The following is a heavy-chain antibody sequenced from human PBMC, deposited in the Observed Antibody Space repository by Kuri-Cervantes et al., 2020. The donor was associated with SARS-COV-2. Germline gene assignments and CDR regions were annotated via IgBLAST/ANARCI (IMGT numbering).Heavy chain of an antibody. CDR3: ARVSVQYYYDSSGFDY. D-gene: IGHD3-22*01. CDR1: GGSISSYY. Sequence: SETLSLTSTVSGGSISSYYWSWIRQPPGKGLEWIGYIYYSGSTNYNPSLKSRVTISVDTSKNQFSLKLSSVTAADTAVYYCARVSVQYYYDSSGFDYWGQGTLVTVSS. V-gene: IGHV4-59*08. J-gene: IGHJ4*02. CDR2: IYYSGST.